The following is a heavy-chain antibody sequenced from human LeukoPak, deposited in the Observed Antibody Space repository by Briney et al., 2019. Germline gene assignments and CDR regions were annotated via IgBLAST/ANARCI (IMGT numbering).Heavy chain of an antibody. CDR3: ARKYYYDSSGYAFDI. D-gene: IGHD3-22*01. V-gene: IGHV4-59*01. J-gene: IGHJ3*02. CDR2: IYYSGST. CDR1: GGSISRYY. Sequence: SETLSLTRTVSGGSISRYYWSWIRQPPRKGLEWIGDIYYSGSTNYNPSLKSRVTISVDTSKNQFSLKLSSVTAADTAVYYCARKYYYDSSGYAFDIWGQGTMVTVSS.